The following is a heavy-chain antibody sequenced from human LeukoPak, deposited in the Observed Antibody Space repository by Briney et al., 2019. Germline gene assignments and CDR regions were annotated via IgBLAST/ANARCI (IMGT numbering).Heavy chain of an antibody. D-gene: IGHD2-2*02. CDR2: ISGSGGST. CDR1: GFTFSGYA. Sequence: PGGSLRLSCAASGFTFSGYAMSWVRQAPGKGLEWVSAISGSGGSTYYPDSVKGRFTISRDNSKNTLYLQMNSLRAEDTAVYYCAKGDIVVVPAAILISPTFDYWGQGTLVTVSS. J-gene: IGHJ4*02. CDR3: AKGDIVVVPAAILISPTFDY. V-gene: IGHV3-23*01.